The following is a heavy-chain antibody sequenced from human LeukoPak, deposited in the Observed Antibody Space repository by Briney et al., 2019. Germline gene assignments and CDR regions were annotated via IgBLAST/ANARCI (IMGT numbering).Heavy chain of an antibody. J-gene: IGHJ4*02. CDR1: GASISSYY. CDR2: IYYSGNT. CDR3: AREILTGYHFFDS. Sequence: SETLSLTCTVSGASISSYYWSWIRQSPGKGLEWIGYIYYSGNTNYSPSLKSRVTISLDTSKSQVSLKLSSVTAADTAVYYCAREILTGYHFFDSWGQGTLVTVSS. V-gene: IGHV4-59*13. D-gene: IGHD3-9*01.